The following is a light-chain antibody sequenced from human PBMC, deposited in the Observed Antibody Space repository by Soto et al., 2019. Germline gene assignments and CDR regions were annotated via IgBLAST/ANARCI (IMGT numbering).Light chain of an antibody. CDR2: GAS. J-gene: IGKJ2*01. V-gene: IGKV3-20*01. CDR3: QQYGRSPYT. CDR1: QSVTSSY. Sequence: EIVLTQSPGTLSLSPGERATLSCRASQSVTSSYLAWYQQKPGQAPRLLNYGASSRATGIPDRFSGSGSGTDFTLTISRLEPEDFAVYYCQQYGRSPYTFGQGTKLEFK.